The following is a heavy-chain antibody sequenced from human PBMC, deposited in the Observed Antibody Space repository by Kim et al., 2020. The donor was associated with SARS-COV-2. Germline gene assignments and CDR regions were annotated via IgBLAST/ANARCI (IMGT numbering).Heavy chain of an antibody. D-gene: IGHD2-15*01. J-gene: IGHJ3*02. CDR1: GYSISSGYY. CDR3: ARRRGSDGGKAVAIAFDI. CDR2: IYHSGST. Sequence: SETLSLTCTVSGYSISSGYYWGWIRQPPGKGLEWIGSIYHSGSTYYNPSLKSRVTISVDTSKNQFSLKLSSVTAADTAVYYCARRRGSDGGKAVAIAFDIWGQGTMVTVSS. V-gene: IGHV4-38-2*02.